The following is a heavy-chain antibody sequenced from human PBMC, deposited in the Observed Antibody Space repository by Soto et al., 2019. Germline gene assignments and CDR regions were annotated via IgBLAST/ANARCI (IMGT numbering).Heavy chain of an antibody. CDR1: GFTFSLYS. D-gene: IGHD6-13*01. J-gene: IGHJ4*02. V-gene: IGHV3-21*01. CDR3: ARVRYSTSWYVPPYFDY. CDR2: ISSTSRFI. Sequence: EVQLVESGGGLVKPGGSLRFSCAASGFTFSLYSMKWVRQAPGKGLEWVASISSTSRFIFHADSVKGRLTISRDDAKNSLSLQMNSLRAEDTAVYYCARVRYSTSWYVPPYFDYWGQGTLVTVSS.